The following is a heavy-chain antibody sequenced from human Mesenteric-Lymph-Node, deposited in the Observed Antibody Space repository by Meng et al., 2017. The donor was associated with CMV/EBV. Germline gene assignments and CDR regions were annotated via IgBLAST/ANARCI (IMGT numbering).Heavy chain of an antibody. D-gene: IGHD4-17*01. CDR2: IYYSEST. V-gene: IGHV4-39*01. CDR3: AGGRAVTYGEGDY. J-gene: IGHJ4*02. Sequence: VSGGSIRSSSCYWGWIRQPPGKGLEWIGGIYYSESTYYKPSLKSRVTISVDTSKNQFSLKLSSVTAADTAVYYCAGGRAVTYGEGDYWGQGTLVTVSS. CDR1: GGSIRSSSCY.